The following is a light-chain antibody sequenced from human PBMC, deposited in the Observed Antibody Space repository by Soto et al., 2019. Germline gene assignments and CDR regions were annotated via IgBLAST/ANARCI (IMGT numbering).Light chain of an antibody. J-gene: IGLJ1*01. CDR1: SGHSSYA. V-gene: IGLV4-69*01. Sequence: QLVLTQSPSASASLGASVELTCTLSSGHSSYAIAWHQQQPEKGPRYLMKLNSDGSHSKGDGIPDRFSGSSSGAERYLTLSSLQSEDEADYNCKTWGTGIHYVFGTGTKVTVL. CDR2: LNSDGSH. CDR3: KTWGTGIHYV.